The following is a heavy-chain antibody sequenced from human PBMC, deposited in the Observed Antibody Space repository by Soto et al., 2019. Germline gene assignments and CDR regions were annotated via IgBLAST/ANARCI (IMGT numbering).Heavy chain of an antibody. J-gene: IGHJ6*03. D-gene: IGHD3-3*01. V-gene: IGHV3-9*01. CDR1: GFTFDDYA. CDR2: ISWNSGSI. CDR3: ARDFVGLPGTIFGVVIIPGDYYYMDV. Sequence: PGGSLRLSCAASGFTFDDYAMHWVRQAPGKGLEWVSGISWNSGSIGYADSVKGRFTISRDNAKNSLYLQMSSLRSEDTAVYYCARDFVGLPGTIFGVVIIPGDYYYMDVWGKGTTVTVSS.